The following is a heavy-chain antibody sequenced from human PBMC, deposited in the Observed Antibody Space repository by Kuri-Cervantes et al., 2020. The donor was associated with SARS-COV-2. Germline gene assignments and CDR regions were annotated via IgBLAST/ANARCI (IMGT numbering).Heavy chain of an antibody. J-gene: IGHJ4*02. CDR2: ISAYNGLR. V-gene: IGHV1-18*01. Sequence: GESLKISCKASGYNFASYGITWVRQAPGQGLEWVGWISAYNGLRKLAQGSQGRVTMVTDTSTNTAYMDLRSLRSDDTAVYYCARHDVYSNFALDYWGQGTPVTVSS. D-gene: IGHD4-11*01. CDR1: GYNFASYG. CDR3: ARHDVYSNFALDY.